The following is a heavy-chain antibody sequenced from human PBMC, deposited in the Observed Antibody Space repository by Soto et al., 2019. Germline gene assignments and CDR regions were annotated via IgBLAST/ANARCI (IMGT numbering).Heavy chain of an antibody. CDR3: ARGGLWWWAETNSDAFDI. CDR2: INPNSGGT. CDR1: GDSFTGYY. V-gene: IGHV1-2*04. Sequence: GTSVKLSCEACGDSFTGYYMHWVRQAPRQGLEWMGWINPNSGGTNYAQKFQGWVTMTRDTSISTAYMELSRLRSDDTAVYYCARGGLWWWAETNSDAFDIWGQGTMVTVSS. J-gene: IGHJ3*02. D-gene: IGHD2-21*01.